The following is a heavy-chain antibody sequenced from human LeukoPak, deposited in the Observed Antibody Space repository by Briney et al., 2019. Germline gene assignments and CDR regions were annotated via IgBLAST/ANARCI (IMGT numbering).Heavy chain of an antibody. V-gene: IGHV4-30-2*01. D-gene: IGHD4-11*01. CDR1: GGSISSGGYS. CDR2: INHSGST. Sequence: SETLSLTCAVSGGSISSGGYSWSWIRQPPGKGLEWIGEINHSGSTNYNPSLKSRVTISVDTSKNQFSLKLSSVTAADTAVYYCARGLRRAVTPIFDYWGQGTLVTVSS. J-gene: IGHJ4*02. CDR3: ARGLRRAVTPIFDY.